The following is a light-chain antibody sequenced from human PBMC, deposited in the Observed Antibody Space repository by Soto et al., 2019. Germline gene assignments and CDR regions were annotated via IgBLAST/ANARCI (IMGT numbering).Light chain of an antibody. CDR2: GNI. J-gene: IGLJ3*02. V-gene: IGLV1-40*01. CDR1: SSNIGAGYD. CDR3: QSFDSSLSVL. Sequence: QSVLTQPPSVSGAPGQRVTISCTGSSSNIGAGYDVHWYQQLPGTTPKLLIYGNINRPSGVPDRFSGSKSDTSASLAITGLQAEDEADYYCQSFDSSLSVLFGGGTKVTVL.